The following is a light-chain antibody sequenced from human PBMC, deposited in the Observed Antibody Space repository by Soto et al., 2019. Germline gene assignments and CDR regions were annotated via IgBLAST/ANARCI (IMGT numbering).Light chain of an antibody. CDR3: QKYNSAPL. CDR2: AAS. Sequence: DIQMTQSPSSLSASVGDRVTITCWASQGISNYLAWYQQKPGKVPKLLIYAASTLQSGVPSRFSGSGSGTDFTLTISSLQPEDVATYYCQKYNSAPLFGQGTRLEIK. V-gene: IGKV1-27*01. J-gene: IGKJ5*01. CDR1: QGISNY.